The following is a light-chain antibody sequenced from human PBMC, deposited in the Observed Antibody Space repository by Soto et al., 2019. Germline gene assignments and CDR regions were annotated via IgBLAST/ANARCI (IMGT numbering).Light chain of an antibody. CDR3: MQSTHLPWT. Sequence: VVLPQSQLSLRVPLGQPSSISCTSSESLVCSDGNTYLSWFHQRPGHSPRRLISTVSSRACGVPDRFSGSGSGTDFTLKISGLEAEDFGIYYCMQSTHLPWTFGPGTKVDIK. J-gene: IGKJ1*01. CDR1: ESLVCSDGNTY. CDR2: TVS. V-gene: IGKV2-30*01.